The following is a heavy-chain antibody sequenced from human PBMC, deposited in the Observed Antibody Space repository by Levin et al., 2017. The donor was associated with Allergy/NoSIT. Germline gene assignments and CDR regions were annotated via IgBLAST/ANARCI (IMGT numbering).Heavy chain of an antibody. CDR3: AKATHGSSDY. J-gene: IGHJ4*02. CDR2: ISYDGSNK. D-gene: IGHD3-10*01. CDR1: GFTFSSYG. V-gene: IGHV3-30*18. Sequence: PGGSLRLSCAASGFTFSSYGMHWVRQAPGKGLEWVAVISYDGSNKYYADSVKGRFTISRDNSKNTLYLQMNSLRAEDTAVYYCAKATHGSSDYWGQGTLVTVSS.